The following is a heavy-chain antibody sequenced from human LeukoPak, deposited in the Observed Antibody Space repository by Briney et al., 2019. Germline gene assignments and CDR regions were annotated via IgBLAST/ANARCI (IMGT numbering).Heavy chain of an antibody. CDR3: ARGVLYFDWLLSSYYFDY. Sequence: PGGSLRLSCAASGFTFSSYEMNWVRQAPGKGLEWVSYISSSGSTIYYADSVKGRFTISRDSAKNSLYLQMNSLRAEDTAVYYCARGVLYFDWLLSSYYFDYWGQGTLVTVSS. D-gene: IGHD3-9*01. CDR2: ISSSGSTI. J-gene: IGHJ4*02. CDR1: GFTFSSYE. V-gene: IGHV3-48*03.